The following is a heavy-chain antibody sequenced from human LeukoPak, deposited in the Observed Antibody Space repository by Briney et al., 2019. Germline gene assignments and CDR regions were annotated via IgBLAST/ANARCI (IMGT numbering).Heavy chain of an antibody. V-gene: IGHV3-30*02. D-gene: IGHD3-10*01. CDR1: GFTFSSYG. CDR2: IRYDGSNK. CDR3: AKVGTDYYYYYYMDV. Sequence: GSLRLSCAASGFTFSSYGMHWVRQAPGKGLEWVAFIRYDGSNKYYADSVKGRFTISRDNSKNTLYLQMNSLRAEDTAVYYCAKVGTDYYYYYYMDVWGKGTTVTVSS. J-gene: IGHJ6*03.